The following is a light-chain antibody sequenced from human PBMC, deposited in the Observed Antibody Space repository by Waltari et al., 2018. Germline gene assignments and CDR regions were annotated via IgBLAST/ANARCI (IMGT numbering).Light chain of an antibody. CDR1: QSVSIF. CDR2: AAS. V-gene: IGKV1-39*01. CDR3: QQSYSTPHT. Sequence: DIRMTQSPSSLSVPLGDSFTITCRASQSVSIFLTWYQQKPGKAPKLLIYAASSLQGGVPARFSVSRSWTDFTLTISSLQPEYFATYYCQQSYSTPHTFGQGTKVES. J-gene: IGKJ1*01.